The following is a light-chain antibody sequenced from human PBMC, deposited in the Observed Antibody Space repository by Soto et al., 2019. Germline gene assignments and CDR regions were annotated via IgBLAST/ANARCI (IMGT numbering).Light chain of an antibody. V-gene: IGKV3D-20*02. CDR2: GAS. CDR1: QSVSSNS. J-gene: IGKJ4*01. CDR3: QQRSNWPPT. Sequence: EIMLTQSPGTLSLSPGERATLSCRASQSVSSNSLAWYEQKPGQAPRLIIYGASRRAAGIPDSISGSGSGTDFTLTISSLEPEDFAVYYCQQRSNWPPTFGGGTKVDIK.